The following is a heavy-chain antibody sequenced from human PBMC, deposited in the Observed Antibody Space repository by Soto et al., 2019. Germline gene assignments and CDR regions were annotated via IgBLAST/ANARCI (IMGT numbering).Heavy chain of an antibody. D-gene: IGHD4-17*01. CDR3: ARGRSGDYIGRYWFDP. Sequence: SETLSLTCTVSGGSISSGGYYWSWIRQHPGKGLEWIGYIYYSGSTYYNPSLKSRVTISVDTSKNQFSLKLSSVTAADTAVYYCARGRSGDYIGRYWFDPWGQGTLVTVSS. CDR1: GGSISSGGYY. V-gene: IGHV4-31*03. CDR2: IYYSGST. J-gene: IGHJ5*02.